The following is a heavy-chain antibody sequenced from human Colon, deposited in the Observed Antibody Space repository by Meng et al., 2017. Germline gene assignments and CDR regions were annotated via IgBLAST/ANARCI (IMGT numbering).Heavy chain of an antibody. J-gene: IGHJ4*02. CDR1: DFSVTSGYY. Sequence: SETLSHTCAVSDFSVTSGYYWAWLRQPPGKGLQWVGSIYHSANTHYNPSLESRVTLSVDTSKNQFSLRLGSVTAADTAMYYCARATNDFWSGQTTYYFDYWGQGALVTVSS. D-gene: IGHD3-3*01. CDR2: IYHSANT. V-gene: IGHV4-38-2*01. CDR3: ARATNDFWSGQTTYYFDY.